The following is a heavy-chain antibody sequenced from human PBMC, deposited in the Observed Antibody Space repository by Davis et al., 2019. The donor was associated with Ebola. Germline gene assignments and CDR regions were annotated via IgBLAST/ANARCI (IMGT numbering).Heavy chain of an antibody. CDR2: ISAYNGNT. D-gene: IGHD6-19*01. Sequence: ASVKVSCKASGYTVTSYGINWVRQAPGQGLEWMGWISAYNGNTNYAQKVQGRVTMTTDTSTNTAYMELRSLRSDDTAVYYCARGIAVAGYSDYWGQGILVTVSS. J-gene: IGHJ4*02. CDR1: GYTVTSYG. CDR3: ARGIAVAGYSDY. V-gene: IGHV1-18*04.